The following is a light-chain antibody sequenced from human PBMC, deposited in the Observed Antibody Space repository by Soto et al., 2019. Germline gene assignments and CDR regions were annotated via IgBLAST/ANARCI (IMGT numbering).Light chain of an antibody. CDR1: QSISSY. Sequence: DIQMTQSPSSLSASVGDRVTITCRASQSISSYLNWYQQKPGKAPKLLIYAASSLQRGVPSRFSGSGSGTDFTLTISSLQPEDFATYYCQQSYSTPRTFDQGTKVEIK. CDR2: AAS. V-gene: IGKV1-39*01. CDR3: QQSYSTPRT. J-gene: IGKJ1*01.